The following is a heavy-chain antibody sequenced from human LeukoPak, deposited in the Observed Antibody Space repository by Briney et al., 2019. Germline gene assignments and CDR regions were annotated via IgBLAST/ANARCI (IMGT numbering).Heavy chain of an antibody. CDR1: GGTFSSYA. D-gene: IGHD3-10*01. V-gene: IGHV1-69*01. CDR2: IIPIFGTA. J-gene: IGHJ6*03. Sequence: ASVKVSCKASGGTFSSYAISWVRQAPGQGLEWMGGIIPIFGTANYAQKFQGRVTITADESTSTAYMELSSLRSEDTAVYYCARAGVRGVIYYYYMDVWSKGTTVTVSS. CDR3: ARAGVRGVIYYYYMDV.